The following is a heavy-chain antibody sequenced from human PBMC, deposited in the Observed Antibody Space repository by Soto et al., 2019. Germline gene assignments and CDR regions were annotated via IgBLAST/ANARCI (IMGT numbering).Heavy chain of an antibody. D-gene: IGHD3-10*01. J-gene: IGHJ4*02. CDR1: GFTFSSYG. V-gene: IGHV3-30*18. CDR2: ISYDGSNK. CDR3: AKGGGYGSGSYYNGDYFDY. Sequence: GGSLRLSCAASGFTFSSYGMHWVRQAPGKGLEWVAVISYDGSNKYYADSVKGRFTISRDNSKNTLYLQMNSLRAEDTAVYYCAKGGGYGSGSYYNGDYFDYWGQGTLVTVSS.